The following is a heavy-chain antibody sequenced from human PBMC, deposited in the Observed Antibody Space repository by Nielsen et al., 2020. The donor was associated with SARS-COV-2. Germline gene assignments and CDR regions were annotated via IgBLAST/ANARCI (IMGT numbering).Heavy chain of an antibody. CDR3: ARLEDYYYYMDV. J-gene: IGHJ6*03. CDR1: GGSISSYY. D-gene: IGHD2-15*01. CDR2: IYYSGST. V-gene: IGHV4-59*01. Sequence: SETLSLTSTVSGGSISSYYWSWIRQPPGKGLEWIGYIYYSGSTNYNPSLKSRVTISVDTSKNQFSLKLSSVTAADTAVYYCARLEDYYYYMDVWGKGTTVTVSS.